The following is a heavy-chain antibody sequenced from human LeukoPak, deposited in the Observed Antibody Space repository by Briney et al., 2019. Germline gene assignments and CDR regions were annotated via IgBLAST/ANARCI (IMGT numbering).Heavy chain of an antibody. CDR3: ARAQTYGDSRLLLDY. J-gene: IGHJ4*02. Sequence: GGSLRLSCAASGFTFGNYGMSWVRQAPGKGLEWVSGINWNGGSTGYADSVEGRFTIFRDNAKNSQYLQMNSLRVEDTALYYCARAQTYGDSRLLLDYWGQGTLVTVS. CDR2: INWNGGST. V-gene: IGHV3-20*04. CDR1: GFTFGNYG. D-gene: IGHD4-17*01.